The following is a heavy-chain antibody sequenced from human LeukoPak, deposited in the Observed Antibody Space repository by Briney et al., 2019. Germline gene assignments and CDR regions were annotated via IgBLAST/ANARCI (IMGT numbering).Heavy chain of an antibody. V-gene: IGHV1-69*02. D-gene: IGHD5-24*01. Sequence: SVKVSCKASGGTFSSYTISWVRQAPGQGLEWMGRVIPILGIANYAQKFQGRVTITADKSTSTAYMELSSLRSEDTAVYYCARGSKEGATMDFSFDYWGQGTLVTVSS. CDR2: VIPILGIA. J-gene: IGHJ4*02. CDR1: GGTFSSYT. CDR3: ARGSKEGATMDFSFDY.